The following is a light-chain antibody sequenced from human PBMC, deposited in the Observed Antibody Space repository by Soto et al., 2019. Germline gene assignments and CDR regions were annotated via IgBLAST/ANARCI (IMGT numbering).Light chain of an antibody. CDR2: GAF. CDR3: QQLNNLPRT. J-gene: IGKJ1*01. V-gene: IGKV1-9*01. CDR1: QGISSY. Sequence: DIQLTQSPSFLSASVGDRVTITCRASQGISSYLAWYQQRPGKAPKLLMYGAFTLQSGVPSRFSGSASGTTFTLTINNLQPEDFATYYCQQLNNLPRTFGQGTKVE.